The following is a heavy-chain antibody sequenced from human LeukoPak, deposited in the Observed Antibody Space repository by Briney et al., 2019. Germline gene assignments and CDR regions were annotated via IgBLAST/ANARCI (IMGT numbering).Heavy chain of an antibody. V-gene: IGHV1-24*01. CDR2: FDPEDGET. D-gene: IGHD2-15*01. J-gene: IGHJ6*02. CDR1: GGTFSSYA. CDR3: ATAARTSGYCSGGSCFQYYYYGMDV. Sequence: ASVKVSCKASGGTFSSYAISWVRQAPGKGLEWMGGFDPEDGETIYAQKFQGRVTMTEDTSTDTAYMELSSLRSEDTAVYYCATAARTSGYCSGGSCFQYYYYGMDVWGQGTTVTVSS.